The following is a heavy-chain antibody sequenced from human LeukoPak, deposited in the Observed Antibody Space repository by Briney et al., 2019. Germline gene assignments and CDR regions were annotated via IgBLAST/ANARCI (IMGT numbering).Heavy chain of an antibody. CDR3: ARQTGDYLGAFDI. D-gene: IGHD7-27*01. CDR2: INPKSGGT. CDR1: GYTFTAYF. Sequence: ASVKVSCKASGYTFTAYFMHWVRQAPGQGLEWMGWINPKSGGTNYPQKFQGRVTMTRDTSISTVYMEVNSLRSDDTAVYYCARQTGDYLGAFDIWGQGTMVTVSS. V-gene: IGHV1-2*02. J-gene: IGHJ3*02.